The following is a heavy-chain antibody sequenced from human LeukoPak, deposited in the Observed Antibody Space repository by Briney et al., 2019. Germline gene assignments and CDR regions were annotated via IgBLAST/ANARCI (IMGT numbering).Heavy chain of an antibody. CDR2: VIPIFGTA. CDR3: AREGNEWGLDWDYYYMDV. J-gene: IGHJ6*03. Sequence: EASVKVSCKASGGTFSSYAISWVRQAPGQGLEWMGGVIPIFGTANYAQKFQGRVTITADESTSTAYMELSSLRSEDTAVYYCAREGNEWGLDWDYYYMDVWGKGTTVTVSS. V-gene: IGHV1-69*13. CDR1: GGTFSSYA. D-gene: IGHD1-26*01.